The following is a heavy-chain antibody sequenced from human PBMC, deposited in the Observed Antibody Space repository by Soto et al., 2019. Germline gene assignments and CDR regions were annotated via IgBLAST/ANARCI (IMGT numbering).Heavy chain of an antibody. V-gene: IGHV4-34*01. CDR3: ARTKKRRFFYYYGMHV. CDR2: INHSGDT. Sequence: QVQLQQWGAGLLKPSETLSLTCAVYGESFRSYYWTWIRQPPGRGLEWIGEINHSGDTRFHPSLKSRVTIAVDTSKNQFSLKVSSVTAADTAVYYCARTKKRRFFYYYGMHVWGQGTTVTVSS. D-gene: IGHD2-8*01. J-gene: IGHJ6*02. CDR1: GESFRSYY.